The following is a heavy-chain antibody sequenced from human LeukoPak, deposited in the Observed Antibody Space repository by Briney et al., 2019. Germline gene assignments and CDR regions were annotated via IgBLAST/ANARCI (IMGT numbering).Heavy chain of an antibody. CDR2: IIPIFGTA. Sequence: GSSVKVSCKASGGTFSSCAISWVRQAPGQGLEWMGGIIPIFGTANYAQKFQGRVTITTDESTSTAYMELSSLRSEDTAVYYCATPRSPDWYFDLWGRGTPVTVSS. CDR1: GGTFSSCA. J-gene: IGHJ2*01. V-gene: IGHV1-69*05. CDR3: ATPRSPDWYFDL.